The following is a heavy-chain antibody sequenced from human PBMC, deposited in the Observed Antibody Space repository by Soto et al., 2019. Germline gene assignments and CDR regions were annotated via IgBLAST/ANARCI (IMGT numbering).Heavy chain of an antibody. CDR1: GFNFSSYS. J-gene: IGHJ6*02. CDR2: ISSSSSYI. V-gene: IGHV3-21*01. D-gene: IGHD5-18*01. CDR3: ARDGVTAMVEVGPRVGYYYYGMDV. Sequence: PGRSLRLSCAASGFNFSSYSMNWVRQAPGKGLEWFSPISSSSSYIYYADSVKGRFTISRDNAKNSLYLQMNSMRAEDTAVYDCARDGVTAMVEVGPRVGYYYYGMDVWGQGTTVTVSS.